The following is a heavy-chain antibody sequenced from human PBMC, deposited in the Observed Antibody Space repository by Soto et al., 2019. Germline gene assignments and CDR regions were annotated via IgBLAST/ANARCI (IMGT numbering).Heavy chain of an antibody. CDR2: ITPIFGTA. J-gene: IGHJ4*01. CDR1: GCTFSSYA. CDR3: ARRLERYDSSGDYTYFDY. V-gene: IGHV1-69*13. Sequence: AVKCYFKASGCTFSSYAISWVRQAPGQGLEWIGGITPIFGTANYAQKFQGRVTVTADESTRKAYMELSSLRSEDTAVYYCARRLERYDSSGDYTYFDYWG. D-gene: IGHD3-22*01.